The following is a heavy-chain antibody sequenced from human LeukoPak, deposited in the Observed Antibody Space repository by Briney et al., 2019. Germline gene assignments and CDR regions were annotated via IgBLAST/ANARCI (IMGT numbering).Heavy chain of an antibody. V-gene: IGHV4-34*01. Sequence: PSETLSLTCAVYGGSFSGYYWSWIRQPPGKGLEWIGEINHSRSTNYNPSLKSRVTISVDTSKNQFSLKLSSVTAADTAVYYCARFVRHCSSTSCYYYYGMDVWGKGTTVTVSS. D-gene: IGHD2-2*01. CDR3: ARFVRHCSSTSCYYYYGMDV. CDR1: GGSFSGYY. CDR2: INHSRST. J-gene: IGHJ6*04.